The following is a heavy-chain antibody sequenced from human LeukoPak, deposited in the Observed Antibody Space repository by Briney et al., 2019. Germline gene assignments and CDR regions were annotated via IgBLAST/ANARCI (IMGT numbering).Heavy chain of an antibody. CDR3: ARTVLRYFDWGAAFDI. V-gene: IGHV4-39*07. CDR1: GGSISSSSYY. CDR2: IYYSGST. Sequence: SETLSLTCTASGGSISSSSYYWGWIRQPPGKGLEWIGSIYYSGSTYYNPSLKSRVTISVDTSKNQFSLKLSSVTAADTAVYYCARTVLRYFDWGAAFDIWGQGTMVTVSS. D-gene: IGHD3-9*01. J-gene: IGHJ3*02.